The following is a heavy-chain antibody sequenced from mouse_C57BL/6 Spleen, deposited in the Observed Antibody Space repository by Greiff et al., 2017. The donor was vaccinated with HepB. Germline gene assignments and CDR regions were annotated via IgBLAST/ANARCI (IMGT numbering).Heavy chain of an antibody. Sequence: QVQLQQSGAELARPGASVKLSCKASGYTFTSYGISWVKQRTGQGLEWIGEIYPRSGNTYYNEKFKGKATLTADKSSSTAYMELRSLTSEDSAVYFGARKGVSSGYDYFDYWGQGTTLTVSS. V-gene: IGHV1-81*01. CDR2: IYPRSGNT. J-gene: IGHJ2*01. D-gene: IGHD3-2*02. CDR3: ARKGVSSGYDYFDY. CDR1: GYTFTSYG.